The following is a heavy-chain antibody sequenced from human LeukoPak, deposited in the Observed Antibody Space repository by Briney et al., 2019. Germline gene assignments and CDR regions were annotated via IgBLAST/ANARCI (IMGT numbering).Heavy chain of an antibody. Sequence: ASVKVSCKASGYTFIRYYIHWVRQAPGQGLEWMGIVNPSGDSTNYAQKFQGRVTITADESTSTAYMELSSLRSEDTAVYYCARIAAAGPFDYWGQGTLVTVSS. CDR1: GYTFIRYY. J-gene: IGHJ4*02. CDR3: ARIAAAGPFDY. D-gene: IGHD6-13*01. CDR2: VNPSGDST. V-gene: IGHV1-46*01.